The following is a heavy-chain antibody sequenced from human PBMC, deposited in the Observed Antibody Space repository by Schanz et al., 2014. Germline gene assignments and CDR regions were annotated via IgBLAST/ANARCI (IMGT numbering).Heavy chain of an antibody. J-gene: IGHJ4*02. CDR3: IRGDIMVVPGAHF. CDR1: GFTMITYA. D-gene: IGHD2-2*01. CDR2: ITYDGSNT. Sequence: QVQLVESGGGVVQPGRSLKLSCAASGFTMITYAMHWVRQPPGKGLEWVAIITYDGSNTYHADSVKGRFTIARDNSKNTLYLQMNSLRAEDTAVYYCIRGDIMVVPGAHFWGQGILVTVSS. V-gene: IGHV3-30*04.